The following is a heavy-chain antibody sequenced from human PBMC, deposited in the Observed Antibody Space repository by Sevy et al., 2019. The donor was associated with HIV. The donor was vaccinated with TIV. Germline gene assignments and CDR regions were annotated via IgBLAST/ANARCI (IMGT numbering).Heavy chain of an antibody. V-gene: IGHV3-23*01. J-gene: IGHJ4*02. CDR3: AKSAGYSSSCYFDY. Sequence: GSLRLSCAASDFTFSSYAMGWVRQAPGKGLEWVSAISGSGGTSYYADSVKGRFTLSRDTSKNTLSLQMNSLRADDTAVYYCAKSAGYSSSCYFDYWGQGTLVTVS. CDR2: ISGSGGTS. CDR1: DFTFSSYA. D-gene: IGHD6-13*01.